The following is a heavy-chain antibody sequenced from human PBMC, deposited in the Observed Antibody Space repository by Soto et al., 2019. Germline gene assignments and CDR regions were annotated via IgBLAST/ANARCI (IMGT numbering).Heavy chain of an antibody. D-gene: IGHD3-22*01. CDR3: ARDSYYYDSSGYYTFDH. CDR2: ISYDGSNN. Sequence: AVGSLRLSCADSGFTFSSYGMHWVRQAPGKGLEWVAHISYDGSNNNYVDSVKGRFTISRDNSKNTLYLQMNSLRAEDTAVYYCARDSYYYDSSGYYTFDHWGQGTLVTVS. CDR1: GFTFSSYG. J-gene: IGHJ4*02. V-gene: IGHV3-30*03.